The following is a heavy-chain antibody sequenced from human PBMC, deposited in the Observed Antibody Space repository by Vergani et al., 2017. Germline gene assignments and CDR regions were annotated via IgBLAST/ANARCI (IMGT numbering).Heavy chain of an antibody. J-gene: IGHJ4*02. Sequence: EVQLVESGGGLVKPGGSLRLSCAASGFTFSSYSMNWVRQAPGKGLEWVSSISSSSSYIYYADSVKGRFTISRDNSKNTLYLQMNSLRAEDTAVYYCAKDLFFLSGGGYNFWGQGTLVTVSS. V-gene: IGHV3-21*04. D-gene: IGHD2-8*02. CDR1: GFTFSSYS. CDR3: AKDLFFLSGGGYNF. CDR2: ISSSSSYI.